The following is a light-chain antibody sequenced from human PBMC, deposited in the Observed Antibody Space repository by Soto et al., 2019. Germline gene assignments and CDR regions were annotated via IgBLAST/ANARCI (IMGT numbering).Light chain of an antibody. CDR3: QQYGTSPPIT. CDR1: PSISSRY. J-gene: IGKJ5*01. Sequence: EIVLTQSPGTLSLSPGERATLSCRASPSISSRYLAWYQQKPGQAPRLLISGASNMATGIPARFSGSGSGTDFTRTISRLEPEDFSVYYCQQYGTSPPITFGQGTRLDIK. V-gene: IGKV3-20*01. CDR2: GAS.